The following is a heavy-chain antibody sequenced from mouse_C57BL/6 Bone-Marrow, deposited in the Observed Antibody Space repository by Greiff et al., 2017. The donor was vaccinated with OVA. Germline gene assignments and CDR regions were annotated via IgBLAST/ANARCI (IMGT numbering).Heavy chain of an antibody. CDR3: ASDVFAD. Sequence: VKLQQPGAELVKPGASVKLSCKASGYTFTSYWMQWVKQRPGQGLEWIGEIDPSDSYTNYNQKFKGKATLNVDTSSSTAYMQLNSLTSEDSAVYYGASDVFADWGQGTLVTVTA. CDR1: GYTFTSYW. CDR2: IDPSDSYT. V-gene: IGHV1-50*01. J-gene: IGHJ3*01.